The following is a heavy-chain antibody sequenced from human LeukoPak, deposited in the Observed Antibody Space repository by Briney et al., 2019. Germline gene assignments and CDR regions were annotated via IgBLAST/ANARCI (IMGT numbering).Heavy chain of an antibody. CDR1: GGSFSGYY. D-gene: IGHD2-15*01. CDR3: ARGGRRLVAAQFDL. CDR2: INHSGNT. Sequence: SETLSLTCAVYGGSFSGYYWTWVRQPPGKGLEWVGEINHSGNTNSNPSLKIRGTISVDTSKTQFSVKLSSVTAADTAVYYYARGGRRLVAAQFDLWGRGTLVTVSS. V-gene: IGHV4-34*01. J-gene: IGHJ2*01.